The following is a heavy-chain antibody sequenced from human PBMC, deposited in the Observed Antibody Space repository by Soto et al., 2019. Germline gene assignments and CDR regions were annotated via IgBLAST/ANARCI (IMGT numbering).Heavy chain of an antibody. J-gene: IGHJ4*02. CDR2: IIPVLGPA. CDR1: GVTFNTFA. Sequence: QVQLVQSGAEVKKPGSSVKVSCKASGVTFNTFAISWVRQAPGQGLEWMGGIIPVLGPAFYAQKFQGRVTVTANRSTSTAYLELSSLRSEDTAVYFCVRAAKRYFDYWGQGTLVTVSS. CDR3: VRAAKRYFDY. V-gene: IGHV1-69*06.